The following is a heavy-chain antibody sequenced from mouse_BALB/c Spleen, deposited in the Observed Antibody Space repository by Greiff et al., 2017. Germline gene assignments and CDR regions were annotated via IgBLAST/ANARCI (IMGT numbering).Heavy chain of an antibody. V-gene: IGHV5-6*01. CDR3: ARLHISSYAWFAY. CDR1: GFTFSSYG. CDR2: ISSGGSYT. D-gene: IGHD1-1*01. Sequence: VQLKESGGDLVKPGGSLKLSCAASGFTFSSYGMSWVRQTPDKRLEWVATISSGGSYTYYPDSVKGRFTISRDNAKNTLYLQMSILKSEDTAMYYCARLHISSYAWFAYWGQGTLVTVSA. J-gene: IGHJ3*01.